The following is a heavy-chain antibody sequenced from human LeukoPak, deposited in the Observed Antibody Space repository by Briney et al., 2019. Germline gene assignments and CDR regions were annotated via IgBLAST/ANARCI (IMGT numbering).Heavy chain of an antibody. CDR1: GYSISSGYY. V-gene: IGHV4-38-2*02. D-gene: IGHD2-2*01. Sequence: SQTLSLTCTVSGYSISSGYYWGWIRQPPGKGLEWIGSIYHSGSTYYNPSLKSRVTISVDTSKNQFSLKLSSVTAADTAVYYCARRLGYCSSTSCYYYFDYWGQGTLVTVSS. CDR3: ARRLGYCSSTSCYYYFDY. CDR2: IYHSGST. J-gene: IGHJ4*02.